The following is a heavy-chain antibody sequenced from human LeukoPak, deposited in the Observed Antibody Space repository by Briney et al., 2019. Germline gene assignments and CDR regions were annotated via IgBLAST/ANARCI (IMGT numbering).Heavy chain of an antibody. J-gene: IGHJ3*02. CDR3: AKGEGDYSNYVDAFDI. V-gene: IGHV3-30*02. D-gene: IGHD4-11*01. CDR2: IRYDGSNK. CDR1: GFTFSSYG. Sequence: GGSLRPSCAASGFTFSSYGMHWVRQAPGKGLEWVTFIRYDGSNKYYADSVKGRFTISRDNSKNTLYLQMNSLRAEDTAVYYCAKGEGDYSNYVDAFDIWGQGTMVTVSS.